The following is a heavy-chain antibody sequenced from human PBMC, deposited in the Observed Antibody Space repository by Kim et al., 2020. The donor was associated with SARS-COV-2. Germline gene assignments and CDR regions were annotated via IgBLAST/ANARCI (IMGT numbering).Heavy chain of an antibody. CDR3: ARAQNHYFDN. CDR2: GNT. V-gene: IGHV4-39*01. J-gene: IGHJ4*02. Sequence: GNTYYNQALKSRVSIVENASKDQVSLSLSSVTAADKAVYYCARAQNHYFDNWGQGTLVTVSS.